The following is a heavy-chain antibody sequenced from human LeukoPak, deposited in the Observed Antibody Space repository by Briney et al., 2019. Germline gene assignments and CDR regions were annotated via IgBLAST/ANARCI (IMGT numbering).Heavy chain of an antibody. V-gene: IGHV3-53*01. Sequence: GGSLRLSCAASGFTVSSNYMSWVRQAPGKGLEWVSVIYSGGSTYYADSVKGRFTISGDNSKNTLYLQMNSLRAEDTAVYHCARVATGWGVDYFDYWGQGTLVTVSS. D-gene: IGHD3-9*01. J-gene: IGHJ4*02. CDR1: GFTVSSNY. CDR3: ARVATGWGVDYFDY. CDR2: IYSGGST.